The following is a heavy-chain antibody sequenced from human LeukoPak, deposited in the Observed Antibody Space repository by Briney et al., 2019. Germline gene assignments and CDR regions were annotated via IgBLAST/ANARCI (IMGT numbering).Heavy chain of an antibody. CDR2: IYHSGST. CDR1: GGSISSSNW. CDR3: VRGGYSSSWRNFDY. Sequence: SETLSLTCAVSGGSISSSNWWSWVHQPPGKGLEWIGEIYHSGSTNYNPSLKSRVTISVDKSKNQFSLKLSSVTAADTAVYYCVRGGYSSSWRNFDYWGQGTLVTVSS. D-gene: IGHD6-13*01. J-gene: IGHJ4*02. V-gene: IGHV4-4*02.